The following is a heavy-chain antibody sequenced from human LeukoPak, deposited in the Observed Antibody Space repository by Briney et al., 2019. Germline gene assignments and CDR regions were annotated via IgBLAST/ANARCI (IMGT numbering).Heavy chain of an antibody. J-gene: IGHJ5*02. D-gene: IGHD4-17*01. CDR2: IYYTGST. CDR3: ARDVGDGDYGWFDP. V-gene: IGHV4-39*07. CDR1: GGSISSSSYY. Sequence: SETLSLTCTVSGGSISSSSYYWGWIRQPPGKRLEWIGTIYYTGSTYYNPSLKSRVTISVHTSKNQFSLKLSSVTAADTAIYYCARDVGDGDYGWFDPWGQGTLVSVSS.